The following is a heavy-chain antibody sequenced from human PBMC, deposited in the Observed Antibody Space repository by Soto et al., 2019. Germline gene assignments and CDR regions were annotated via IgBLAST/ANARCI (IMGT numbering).Heavy chain of an antibody. CDR1: GFTFSSYG. V-gene: IGHV3-33*01. CDR3: ARVSSGDYVGFLDY. J-gene: IGHJ4*02. Sequence: GGSLRLSCAASGFTFSSYGMHWVRQAPGKGLEWVAVIWYDGSNKYYADSVKGRFTISRDNSKNTLYLQMNSLRAEDTAVYYCARVSSGDYVGFLDYWGQGTLVTVSS. CDR2: IWYDGSNK. D-gene: IGHD4-17*01.